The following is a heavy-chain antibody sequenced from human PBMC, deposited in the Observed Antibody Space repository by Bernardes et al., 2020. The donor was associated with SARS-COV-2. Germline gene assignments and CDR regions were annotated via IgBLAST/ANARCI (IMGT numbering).Heavy chain of an antibody. CDR1: GGSISRSTYH. CDR2: VYYSGYT. Sequence: SETLSLTCTVSGGSISRSTYHWGWVRLPPGKGLEWIGSVYYSGYTYYSPSLKSRVTMSVDTSKNHFSLRLSSVTAADTAVYYCSRQHGSSSGNWFDPWGQGTLVTVSS. V-gene: IGHV4-39*01. J-gene: IGHJ5*02. D-gene: IGHD6-6*01. CDR3: SRQHGSSSGNWFDP.